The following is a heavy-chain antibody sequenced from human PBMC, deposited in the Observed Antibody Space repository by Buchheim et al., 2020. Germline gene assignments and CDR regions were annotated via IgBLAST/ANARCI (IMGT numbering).Heavy chain of an antibody. D-gene: IGHD3-22*01. CDR1: GFTFSSYS. Sequence: EVQLVESGGGLVQPGGSLRLSCAASGFTFSSYSMNWVRQAPGKGLEWVSSISSSSSYIYYADSVKGRFTISRDNAKSSLYLQMNSLRAEDTAVYYCARDLLDSSGYYFADYWGQGTL. J-gene: IGHJ4*02. CDR3: ARDLLDSSGYYFADY. V-gene: IGHV3-21*01. CDR2: ISSSSSYI.